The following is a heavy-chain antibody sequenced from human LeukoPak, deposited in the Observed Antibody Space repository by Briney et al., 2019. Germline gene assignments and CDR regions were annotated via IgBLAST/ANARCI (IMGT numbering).Heavy chain of an antibody. V-gene: IGHV4-30-4*08. CDR1: GGSISSGDYY. D-gene: IGHD3-10*01. CDR3: ARAKGMKYYFDY. CDR2: IYYSGST. J-gene: IGHJ4*02. Sequence: PSETLSLTCTLSGGSISSGDYYWSWIRQPPGKGLEWIGYIYYSGSTYYNPSLKSRVTISVDTSKNQFSLKLSSVTAADTAVYYCARAKGMKYYFDYWGQGTLVTVSS.